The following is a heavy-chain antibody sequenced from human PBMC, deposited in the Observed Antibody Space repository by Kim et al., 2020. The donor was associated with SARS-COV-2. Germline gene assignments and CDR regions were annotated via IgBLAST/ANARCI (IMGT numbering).Heavy chain of an antibody. V-gene: IGHV3-30*18. CDR1: GFTFSSYG. J-gene: IGHJ6*02. CDR3: AKDASTAKPTYYDILTGYPKDYYYGMDV. CDR2: ISYDGSNK. D-gene: IGHD3-9*01. Sequence: GGSLRLSCAASGFTFSSYGMHWVRQAPGKGLEWVAVISYDGSNKYYADSVKGRFTISRDNSKNTLYLQMNSLRAEDTAVYYCAKDASTAKPTYYDILTGYPKDYYYGMDVWGQGTTVTVSS.